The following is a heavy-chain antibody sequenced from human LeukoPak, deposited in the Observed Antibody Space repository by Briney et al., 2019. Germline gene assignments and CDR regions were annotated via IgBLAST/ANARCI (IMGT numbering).Heavy chain of an antibody. CDR3: AKEARYGSGSSSQDAFDI. J-gene: IGHJ3*02. D-gene: IGHD3-10*01. Sequence: GGSLRLSCTASGFTFGDYAMSWVRQAPGKGLEWVSAISGSGGSTYYADSVKGRFTISRDNSKNTLYLQMNSLRAEDTAVYYCAKEARYGSGSSSQDAFDIWGQGTMVTVSS. V-gene: IGHV3-23*01. CDR1: GFTFGDYA. CDR2: ISGSGGST.